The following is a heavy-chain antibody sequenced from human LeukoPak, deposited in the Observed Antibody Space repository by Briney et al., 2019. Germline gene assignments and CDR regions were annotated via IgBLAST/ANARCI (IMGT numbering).Heavy chain of an antibody. J-gene: IGHJ4*02. CDR2: INIHDDA. V-gene: IGHV3-53*01. Sequence: GSLRHSCAASGFSVSGNYLTWVRQAPGRGLEWVSFINIHDDAFYADSVKGRFTVSRDNSKNILYLQMNSLRAEDTAIYYCARGLVYYDTTGSYLAERPYFDSWGQGTLVTVSS. D-gene: IGHD3-16*01. CDR3: ARGLVYYDTTGSYLAERPYFDS. CDR1: GFSVSGNY.